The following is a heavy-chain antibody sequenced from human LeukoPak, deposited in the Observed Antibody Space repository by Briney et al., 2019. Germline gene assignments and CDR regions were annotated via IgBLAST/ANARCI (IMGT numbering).Heavy chain of an antibody. CDR3: ARDWGIGGHLYYFDY. CDR2: IIPIFGTA. J-gene: IGHJ4*02. V-gene: IGHV1-69*05. CDR1: GGTFSSYA. Sequence: SVKASCKASGGTFSSYAISWVRQAPGQGLEWMGRIIPIFGTANYAQKFQGGVTITTDESTSTAYMELSSLRSEDTAVYYCARDWGIGGHLYYFDYWGQGTLVAVSS. D-gene: IGHD3-16*01.